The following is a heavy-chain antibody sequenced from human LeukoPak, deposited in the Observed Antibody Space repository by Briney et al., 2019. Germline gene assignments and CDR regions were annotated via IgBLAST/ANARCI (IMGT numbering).Heavy chain of an antibody. D-gene: IGHD6-13*01. CDR2: MNPNSGNT. Sequence: ASVKVSCKASGYTFTSHDINWVRQATGQGLEWMGWMNPNSGNTGYAQKFQDRVTMTRNTSISTAYMELSSLESEHTAVYYCASALKRGSAGTLIDYWGQGTLVTVSS. CDR1: GYTFTSHD. V-gene: IGHV1-8*01. CDR3: ASALKRGSAGTLIDY. J-gene: IGHJ4*02.